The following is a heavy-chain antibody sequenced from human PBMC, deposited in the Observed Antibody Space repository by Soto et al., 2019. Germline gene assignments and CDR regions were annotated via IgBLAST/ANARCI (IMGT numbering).Heavy chain of an antibody. CDR1: GASISSVDW. Sequence: QEQLQESGPGLVKPSGTLSLTCAVSGASISSVDWWTWVRQPPGKGLEWIGEVYHSGSTNYNTSLKSRVTISMDNSKNQFSLSLRSVTAADTAVYYCARGGSDYYRYLDYWGQGTLVTVSS. D-gene: IGHD2-15*01. CDR2: VYHSGST. J-gene: IGHJ4*02. CDR3: ARGGSDYYRYLDY. V-gene: IGHV4-4*02.